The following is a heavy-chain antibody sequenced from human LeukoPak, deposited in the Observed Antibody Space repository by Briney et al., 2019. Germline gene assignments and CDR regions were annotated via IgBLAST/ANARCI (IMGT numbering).Heavy chain of an antibody. CDR2: IYPGDSDT. CDR1: GYSFTDYW. V-gene: IGHV5-51*01. D-gene: IGHD4-17*01. J-gene: IGHJ3*02. Sequence: GESLKISCKASGYSFTDYWIGWVRQMPGKGLEWMAIIYPGDSDTRYSPSFHGQVTISADKSISTAYLQWSSLKASDTAMYYCARRATVTTNDAFDIWGQGTMVTVSS. CDR3: ARRATVTTNDAFDI.